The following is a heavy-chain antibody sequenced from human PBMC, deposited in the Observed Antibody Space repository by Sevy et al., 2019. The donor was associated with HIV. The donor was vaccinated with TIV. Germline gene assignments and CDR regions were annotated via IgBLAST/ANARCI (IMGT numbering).Heavy chain of an antibody. J-gene: IGHJ5*02. D-gene: IGHD4-17*01. V-gene: IGHV3-48*01. Sequence: GGSLRLSCAASGFTFSVYSMNWVRQAPGKGLEWLSYIGSSGSTIAYADSVKGRFTISRDNSKKTLYLQMNSLRAEDTAVYYCSRDQHDYAGNLRTGWFDPWGQGTLVTVSS. CDR2: IGSSGSTI. CDR3: SRDQHDYAGNLRTGWFDP. CDR1: GFTFSVYS.